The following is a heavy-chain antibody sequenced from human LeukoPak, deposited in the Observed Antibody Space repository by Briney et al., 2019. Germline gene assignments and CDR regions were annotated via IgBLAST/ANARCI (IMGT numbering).Heavy chain of an antibody. CDR1: GGSFSGYY. V-gene: IGHV4-34*01. D-gene: IGHD1-14*01. Sequence: SETLSLTCAVYGGSFSGYYWSWIRQPPGKGLEWIGEINHSGSANYNPSLKSRVTISVDTSKNQFSLKLSSVTAADTAVYYCARAHRTPGLRFDPWGQGTLVTVSS. CDR2: INHSGSA. J-gene: IGHJ5*02. CDR3: ARAHRTPGLRFDP.